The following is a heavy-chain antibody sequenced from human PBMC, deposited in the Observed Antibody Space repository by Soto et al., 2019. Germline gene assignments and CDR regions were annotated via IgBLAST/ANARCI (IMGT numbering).Heavy chain of an antibody. D-gene: IGHD1-26*01. CDR1: GYTFTSYA. CDR3: ARDLESYPPQSFDY. Sequence: ASVNVSCKASGYTFTSYAMHWVRQAPGQRLEWMGWINAGNGNTKYSQKFQGRVTITRDTSASTAYMELSSLRSEDTAVYYCARDLESYPPQSFDYWGQGTLVTVSS. J-gene: IGHJ4*02. CDR2: INAGNGNT. V-gene: IGHV1-3*01.